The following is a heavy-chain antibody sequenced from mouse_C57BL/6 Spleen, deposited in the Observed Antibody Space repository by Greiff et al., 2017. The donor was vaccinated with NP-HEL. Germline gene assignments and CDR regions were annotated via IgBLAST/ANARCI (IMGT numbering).Heavy chain of an antibody. CDR3: ARKGPLERHFDY. Sequence: EVQVVESGGGLVKSGGSLKLSCAASGFTLSDYGMHWVRQAPEKGLEWVAYISSGSSTIYYADTVKGRFTISRDNAKNTMFLQMTSLRSEDTALSYGARKGPLERHFDYLSKGATRTVAP. CDR2: ISSGSSTI. V-gene: IGHV5-17*01. D-gene: IGHD6-1*01. CDR1: GFTLSDYG. J-gene: IGHJ2*01.